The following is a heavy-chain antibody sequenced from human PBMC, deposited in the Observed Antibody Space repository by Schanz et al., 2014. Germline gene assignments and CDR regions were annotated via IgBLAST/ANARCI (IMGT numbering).Heavy chain of an antibody. CDR1: GFTFNNYG. V-gene: IGHV3-30*19. J-gene: IGHJ4*02. Sequence: QVQLVESGGGVVQPGRSLRLSCAASGFTFNNYGMHWVRQAPGKGLEWVAVISYEGNDKYYGDSVKGRFTISRDSPKNRLYLQMTSLRPEDSGVYYCARGVARERYSDWLELDYWGQGTLVTVSS. D-gene: IGHD3-9*01. CDR2: ISYEGNDK. CDR3: ARGVARERYSDWLELDY.